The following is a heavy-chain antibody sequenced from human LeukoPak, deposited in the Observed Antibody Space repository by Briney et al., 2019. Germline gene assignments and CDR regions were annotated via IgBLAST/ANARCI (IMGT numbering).Heavy chain of an antibody. J-gene: IGHJ4*02. CDR2: IYRTGST. Sequence: MPSETLSLTCTVSGGSISTYFWSWIRQPPGKGLEWIGCIYRTGSTNYNPSLKSRVTISADTSKSQFSLSLSSVTAADTAVYYCARQRDLQQLAPFDYWGQGTLVTVSS. V-gene: IGHV4-59*08. D-gene: IGHD6-13*01. CDR3: ARQRDLQQLAPFDY. CDR1: GGSISTYF.